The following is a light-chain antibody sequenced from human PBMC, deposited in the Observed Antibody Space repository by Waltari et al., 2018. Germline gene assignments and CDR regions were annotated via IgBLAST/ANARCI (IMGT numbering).Light chain of an antibody. CDR3: CSYAISSTYV. Sequence: QSALTQPASVSGSPGQSITISCTGTGSDIGDYEYVSWYQQHPGKAPKLIIYAVSRRPSGVSDRFSGSKSGYTASLTSSGLQAEDEADYYCCSYAISSTYVFGRGTKVTVL. CDR1: GSDIGDYEY. J-gene: IGLJ1*01. CDR2: AVS. V-gene: IGLV2-14*03.